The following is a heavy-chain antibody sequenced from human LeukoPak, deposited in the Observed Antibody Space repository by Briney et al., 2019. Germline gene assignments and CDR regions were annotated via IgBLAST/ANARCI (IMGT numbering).Heavy chain of an antibody. V-gene: IGHV3-30*04. Sequence: GGSLRLSCAVSGFTFSAYGMHWLRQAPGKGLEGVAVISYDGSYQAYAVSVKGRFTVSRDSSKNTLYLQLNSLRPEDTGLYYCARERRRGGYNYKDYWGQGTQVSVSS. CDR2: ISYDGSYQ. CDR1: GFTFSAYG. D-gene: IGHD5-24*01. CDR3: ARERRRGGYNYKDY. J-gene: IGHJ4*02.